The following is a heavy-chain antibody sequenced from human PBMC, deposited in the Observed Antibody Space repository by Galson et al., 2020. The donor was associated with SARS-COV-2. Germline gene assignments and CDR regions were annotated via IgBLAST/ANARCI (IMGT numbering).Heavy chain of an antibody. CDR1: GFTFYNFA. V-gene: IGHV3-23*01. Sequence: GGSLRLSCEASGFTFYNFAMSWVRQAPGKGLEWVASSNSAGTDTWHADSVKGRLAISRANTKNTLYLHMDSLRLEDTALYYCAKGSADGLPYFFDDWGQGVRVTVSS. D-gene: IGHD1-26*01. CDR3: AKGSADGLPYFFDD. CDR2: SNSAGTDT. J-gene: IGHJ4*02.